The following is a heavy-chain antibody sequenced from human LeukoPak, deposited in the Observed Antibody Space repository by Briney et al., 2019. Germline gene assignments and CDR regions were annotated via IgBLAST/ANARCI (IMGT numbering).Heavy chain of an antibody. CDR3: ATGTYYYDSSGMFDY. V-gene: IGHV3-21*01. CDR1: GFTFSSYS. J-gene: IGHJ4*02. CDR2: IISSSSYI. D-gene: IGHD3-22*01. Sequence: GGSLRLSCAASGFTFSSYSMNWVRQAPGKGLEWVSSIISSSSYIYYADSVKGRFTISRDNAKNSLYLQMNSLRAEDTAVYYCATGTYYYDSSGMFDYWGQGTLVTVSS.